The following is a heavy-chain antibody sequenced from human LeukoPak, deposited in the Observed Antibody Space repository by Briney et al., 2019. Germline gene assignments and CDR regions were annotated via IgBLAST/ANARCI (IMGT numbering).Heavy chain of an antibody. Sequence: SETLSLTCTVSGGSISSGDYYWSWIRQPPGKGLEWIGYIYYSGSTYYSPSLKSRVTISIDTSKNQFSLKLNSMTAADTAVYYCARGEGARDGYNYAGPFYFDYWGHGTLVTVSS. CDR2: IYYSGST. CDR1: GGSISSGDYY. CDR3: ARGEGARDGYNYAGPFYFDY. J-gene: IGHJ4*01. D-gene: IGHD5-24*01. V-gene: IGHV4-30-4*01.